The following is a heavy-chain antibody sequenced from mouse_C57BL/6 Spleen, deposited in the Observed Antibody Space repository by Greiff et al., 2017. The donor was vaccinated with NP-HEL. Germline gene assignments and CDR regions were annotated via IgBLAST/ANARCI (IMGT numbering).Heavy chain of an antibody. CDR3: ARRTYGYYAMDY. Sequence: VKLMESGAELVRPGASVKLSCKASGYTFTDYYINWVKQRPGQGLEWIARIYPGSGNTYYNEKFKGKATLTAEKSSSTAYMQLSSLTSEDSAVYFCARRTYGYYAMDYWGQGTSVTVSS. J-gene: IGHJ4*01. CDR1: GYTFTDYY. CDR2: IYPGSGNT. V-gene: IGHV1-76*01. D-gene: IGHD1-1*01.